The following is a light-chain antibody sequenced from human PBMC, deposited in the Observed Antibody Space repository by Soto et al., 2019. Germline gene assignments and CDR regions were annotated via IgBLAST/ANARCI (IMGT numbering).Light chain of an antibody. CDR1: QSVLYSSNGKNY. CDR2: WAS. CDR3: QQYYSTPT. J-gene: IGKJ1*01. V-gene: IGKV4-1*01. Sequence: VMTQSPDSLAVSLGERATITCKSSQSVLYSSNGKNYLAWYQQKARQSPRLLIYWASTRESGVPERFSGSGSGTDFTLSIGSLQAEDVAVYYCQQYYSTPTFGQGTKVEI.